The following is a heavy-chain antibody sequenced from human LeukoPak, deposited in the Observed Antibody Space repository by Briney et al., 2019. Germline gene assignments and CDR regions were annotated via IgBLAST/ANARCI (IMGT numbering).Heavy chain of an antibody. CDR1: GFIFSDYT. V-gene: IGHV3-21*01. J-gene: IGHJ4*02. CDR2: ITSSSSYI. CDR3: ARGPEDS. Sequence: GGSLRLSCAASGFIFSDYTMNWVRQAPGKGLEWVSSITSSSSYIYYADSVKGRFAISGDNAENSLYLQMNSLRAEDTAMYYCARGPEDSWGQGTLVTVSS.